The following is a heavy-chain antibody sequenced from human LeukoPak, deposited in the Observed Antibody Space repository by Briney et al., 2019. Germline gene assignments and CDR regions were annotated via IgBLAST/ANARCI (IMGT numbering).Heavy chain of an antibody. Sequence: GGSLRLSCAASGFTFSSYAMSWVRQAPGRGLEWVSAISGSGGYTYYADSVKGRFTISRDNSKNTLYLQMNSLRAEDTAVYYCAKHDIVATLTWFNYWGQGTLVTVSS. V-gene: IGHV3-23*01. D-gene: IGHD5-12*01. CDR3: AKHDIVATLTWFNY. J-gene: IGHJ4*02. CDR1: GFTFSSYA. CDR2: ISGSGGYT.